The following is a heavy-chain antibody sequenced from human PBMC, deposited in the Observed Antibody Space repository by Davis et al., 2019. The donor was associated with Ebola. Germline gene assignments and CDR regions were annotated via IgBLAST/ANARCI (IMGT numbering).Heavy chain of an antibody. V-gene: IGHV3-23*01. CDR2: IGGTGGPT. J-gene: IGHJ4*02. D-gene: IGHD1-26*01. Sequence: GESLKISCAASGFTFRNHAMSWVRQAPGKGLEWVSGIGGTGGPTFYLDSVKGRFTISRDNSKNALYLQMNSLRDEDTAIYYCAKAGHCGNYCSFDSWGQGTLVTVSS. CDR3: AKAGHCGNYCSFDS. CDR1: GFTFRNHA.